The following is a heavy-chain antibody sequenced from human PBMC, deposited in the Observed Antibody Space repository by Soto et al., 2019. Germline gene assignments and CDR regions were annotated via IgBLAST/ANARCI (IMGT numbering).Heavy chain of an antibody. J-gene: IGHJ6*02. CDR2: ISYDGRNK. V-gene: IGHV3-30*18. Sequence: QVQLVESGGGVVQPGRSLRLSCAASGFTFSSYGMHWVRQAPGKGLEWVAVISYDGRNKYYADSVKGRFTISRDNSKNTLYLQMNSLRAEDSAVYYCAKDRTSYGMDVWGQGTTVTVS. CDR1: GFTFSSYG. CDR3: AKDRTSYGMDV.